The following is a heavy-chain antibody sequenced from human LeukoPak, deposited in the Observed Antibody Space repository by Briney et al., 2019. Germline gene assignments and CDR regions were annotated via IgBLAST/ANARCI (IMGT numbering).Heavy chain of an antibody. V-gene: IGHV6-1*01. CDR1: GDSVYSNSAA. J-gene: IGHJ5*02. D-gene: IGHD1-26*01. Sequence: SQTLSLTCAISGDSVYSNSAAWNWIRQSPSRGLEWLGRTHYRSKWYNDYAVSVKSRITIKPDTSKNQFSLQLNSVTPEDTAVYYCAREGGPLNWFDPWGQGTLVTVSS. CDR2: THYRSKWYN. CDR3: AREGGPLNWFDP.